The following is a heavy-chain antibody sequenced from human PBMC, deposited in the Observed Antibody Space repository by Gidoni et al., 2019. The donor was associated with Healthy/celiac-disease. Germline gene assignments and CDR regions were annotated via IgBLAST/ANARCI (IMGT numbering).Heavy chain of an antibody. D-gene: IGHD3-22*01. CDR2: IKQDGSEK. CDR3: ARDSSLWLLSL. J-gene: IGHJ4*02. CDR1: ALAFSSYW. V-gene: IGHV3-7*01. Sequence: VQLVESGGGLVHPGGSLILPCASSALAFSSYWMSWVRQGPGKGLEGVAKIKQDGSEKYYVDSVKGRFTSSRDNAKNSLYLQMNSLRAEDTAVYYCARDSSLWLLSLWGQGTLVTVSS.